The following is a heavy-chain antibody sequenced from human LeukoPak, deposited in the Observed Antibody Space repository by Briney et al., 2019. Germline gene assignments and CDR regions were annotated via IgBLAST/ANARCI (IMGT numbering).Heavy chain of an antibody. D-gene: IGHD3-3*01. CDR3: ARAETAIFGVGLLAFNNDY. Sequence: GGSLRLSCAASGFTFSSYVMHWVRQATGKGLEWVAVISYDGSNKYYADSVKGRFTISRDNAKNSLYLQMNSLRAEDTAVYYCARAETAIFGVGLLAFNNDYWGQGTLFTVSS. J-gene: IGHJ4*02. CDR2: ISYDGSNK. V-gene: IGHV3-30-3*01. CDR1: GFTFSSYV.